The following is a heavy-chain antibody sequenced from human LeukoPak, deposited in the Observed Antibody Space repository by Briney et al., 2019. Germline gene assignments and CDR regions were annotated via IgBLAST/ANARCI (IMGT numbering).Heavy chain of an antibody. V-gene: IGHV1-8*01. CDR1: GYTFTSYD. CDR2: MNPHSGNT. D-gene: IGHD6-19*01. CDR3: ARDRVGVGGNGWED. J-gene: IGHJ4*02. Sequence: ASVKVSCKASGYTFTSYDINWVRQTTGQGLEWMGWMNPHSGNTGYVRKFLGRVTMTRNTSIGTAYMELRSLSSEDTGVYYCARDRVGVGGNGWEDWGQGTLVTVSS.